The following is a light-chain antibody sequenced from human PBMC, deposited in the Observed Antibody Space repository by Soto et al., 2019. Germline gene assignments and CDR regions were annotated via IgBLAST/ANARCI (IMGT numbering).Light chain of an antibody. CDR2: DAS. CDR3: QQYNTYSYT. CDR1: QSISSW. Sequence: DIQMTQSPSTLSASVGDRVTITCRASQSISSWLAWYQQKPGKAPKLLIYDASSLESRVPSRFSGSGSGTEFTVTFRGLRPDDFATYYCQQYNTYSYTFGQGTKLEIK. V-gene: IGKV1-5*01. J-gene: IGKJ2*01.